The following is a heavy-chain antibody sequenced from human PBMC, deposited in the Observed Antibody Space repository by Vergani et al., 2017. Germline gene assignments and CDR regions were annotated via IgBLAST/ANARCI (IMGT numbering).Heavy chain of an antibody. J-gene: IGHJ4*02. V-gene: IGHV3-23*01. CDR1: GFTFSSYA. D-gene: IGHD6-19*01. CDR3: AKGGSGWYGSQIDY. CDR2: ITCSGSNT. Sequence: EVRLLESGGKLVQPGGSLRLSCAASGFTFSSYAMSWVRQAPGKGLEWVSAITCSGSNTYYADSVKGRFTISRANSKNTLYLQMNSLRAEDTAVYYCAKGGSGWYGSQIDYWGQGTLVTVSS.